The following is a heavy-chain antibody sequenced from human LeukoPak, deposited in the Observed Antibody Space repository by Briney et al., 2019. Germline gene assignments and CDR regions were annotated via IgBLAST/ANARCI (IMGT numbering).Heavy chain of an antibody. J-gene: IGHJ6*02. CDR3: ARHVQDLGIKV. CDR2: IYRCGST. V-gene: IGHV4-39*01. CDR1: GASISSSDSY. Sequence: PSETLSLTCTVSGASISSSDSYWSWIRQPPGKGLEWIGSIYRCGSTSYNPSLKSRVTVSEDMSKNHFSLRLSSVTAADTAVYYCARHVQDLGIKVWGQGTTVTVSS.